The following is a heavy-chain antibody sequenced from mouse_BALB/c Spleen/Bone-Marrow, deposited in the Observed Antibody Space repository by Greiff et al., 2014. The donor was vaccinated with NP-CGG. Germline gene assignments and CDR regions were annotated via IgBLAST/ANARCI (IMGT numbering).Heavy chain of an antibody. D-gene: IGHD4-1*01. J-gene: IGHJ2*01. CDR1: GFSLTDYG. Sequence: QVQLKQSGPGLVAPSRSLSITCTVSGFSLTDYGVSWIRQPPGKGLEWLGVIWGGGITYYNSALKSRLSISKDNSKSQVFLKMNSLQTDDTAMYYCAKLNWDEGDYWGQGTTLTVSS. CDR2: IWGGGIT. CDR3: AKLNWDEGDY. V-gene: IGHV2-6-5*01.